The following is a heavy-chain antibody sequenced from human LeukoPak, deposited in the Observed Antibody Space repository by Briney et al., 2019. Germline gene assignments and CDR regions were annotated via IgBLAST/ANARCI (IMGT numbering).Heavy chain of an antibody. CDR2: IYPGDSDT. CDR3: ARHDYRYYDFWSGYRKDAFDI. V-gene: IGHV5-51*01. J-gene: IGHJ3*02. CDR1: GYSFTSYW. D-gene: IGHD3-3*01. Sequence: GESLKISCKGSGYSFTSYWIGWVRQMPGKGLEWMGIIYPGDSDTRYSPSFQGQVTISADKSISTAYLQWSSLKASDTAMYYCARHDYRYYDFWSGYRKDAFDIWGQGTMVTVSS.